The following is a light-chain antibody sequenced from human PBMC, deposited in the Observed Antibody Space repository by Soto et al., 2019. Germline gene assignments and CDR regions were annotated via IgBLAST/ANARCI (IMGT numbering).Light chain of an antibody. V-gene: IGLV8-61*01. Sequence: QTVVTQEPSFSVSPGGTVTLTCGLSSGSVSTTYYPSWYQQTPGQAPRTLIYSTNTRSSGVPDRFSGSILGNKAALTITGAQADDESDYYCVLYMGSGICVFGGGTKVTGL. CDR1: SGSVSTTYY. CDR3: VLYMGSGICV. CDR2: STN. J-gene: IGLJ3*02.